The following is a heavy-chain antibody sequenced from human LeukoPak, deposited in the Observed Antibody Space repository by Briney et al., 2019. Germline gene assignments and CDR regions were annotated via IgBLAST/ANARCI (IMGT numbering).Heavy chain of an antibody. D-gene: IGHD5-18*01. J-gene: IGHJ6*03. CDR3: ASLGNSYSYGSAYYYYYMDV. Sequence: SETLSLTCTVSGGSISSSSYYWGWIRQPPGKGLEWIGSIHYSGSTYNNPSLRGRVTISVDTSKNQFSLMLSSVTAADTAVYYCASLGNSYSYGSAYYYYYMDVWGKGTTVTVSS. CDR2: IHYSGST. CDR1: GGSISSSSYY. V-gene: IGHV4-39*01.